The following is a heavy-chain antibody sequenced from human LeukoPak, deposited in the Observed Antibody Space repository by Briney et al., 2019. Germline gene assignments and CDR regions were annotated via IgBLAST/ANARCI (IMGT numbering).Heavy chain of an antibody. V-gene: IGHV5-51*01. J-gene: IGHJ4*02. CDR1: GYSFTSYW. Sequence: GESLKISCKGSGYSFTSYWIGWVRQLPGKGLDWMGIIYLGDSDTRHSPSFQGQVTISADKSISTAYQQWSSLKASGTGMYYCARGLRGYSGYDSDFHFDYWGQGTLVTVSS. D-gene: IGHD5-12*01. CDR3: ARGLRGYSGYDSDFHFDY. CDR2: IYLGDSDT.